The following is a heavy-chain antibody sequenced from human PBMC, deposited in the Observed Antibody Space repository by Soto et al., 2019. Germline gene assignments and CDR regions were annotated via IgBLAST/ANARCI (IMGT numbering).Heavy chain of an antibody. J-gene: IGHJ4*02. CDR3: SPARYYYGTRSPWN. V-gene: IGHV3-7*01. D-gene: IGHD3-10*01. CDR2: IKQDGSEK. Sequence: EVQLVESGGGLVQPGGSLRLSCAASGFTFSSYWMSWVSQATGKGLEWVANIKQDGSEKYYVDSVKGRLTISRDNAWYSLYLQLNSMGVEDTAVYYCSPARYYYGTRSPWNWGEGTLVTFAS. CDR1: GFTFSSYW.